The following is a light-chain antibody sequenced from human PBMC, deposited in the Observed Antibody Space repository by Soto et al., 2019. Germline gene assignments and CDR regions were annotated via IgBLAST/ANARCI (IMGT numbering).Light chain of an antibody. CDR2: WGT. CDR3: RSYPTSHFYS. V-gene: IGLV2-14*01. CDR1: TSDIRFYDY. Sequence: QPASXYHSPGPAVTISFHGTTSDIRFYDYVSWYQQYPGKAPKLLIYWGTIRPSGISKRFSGSKSGYTASLTISALRDEDEADYHCRSYPTSHFYSFGSGRKATV. J-gene: IGLJ1*01.